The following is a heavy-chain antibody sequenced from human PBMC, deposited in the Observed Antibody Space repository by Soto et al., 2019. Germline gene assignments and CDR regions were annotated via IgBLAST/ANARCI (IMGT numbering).Heavy chain of an antibody. CDR1: GGTFSSYT. Sequence: QVQLVQSGAEVKKPGSSVKVSCKASGGTFSSYTISWVRQAPGQGLEWMGRIIPILGIANYAQKFQGRVTITADKSTSTAYMELSSLRSEDTAVDYCARDGPYCSGGSCYSSYYYYYMDVWGKGTTVTVSS. CDR2: IIPILGIA. V-gene: IGHV1-69*08. D-gene: IGHD2-15*01. J-gene: IGHJ6*03. CDR3: ARDGPYCSGGSCYSSYYYYYMDV.